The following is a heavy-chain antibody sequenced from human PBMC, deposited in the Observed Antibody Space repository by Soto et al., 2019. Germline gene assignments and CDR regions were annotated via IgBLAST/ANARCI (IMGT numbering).Heavy chain of an antibody. Sequence: SETLSLTCAVSGYSISSGYYWGWIRQPPGKGLEWIGSIYHSGSNYYNPSLKSRVTISVDTSKNQFSLKLSSVTAADTAVYYCARGGVSGSHGDAFDIWGQGTMVTVSS. D-gene: IGHD1-26*01. J-gene: IGHJ3*02. CDR1: GYSISSGYY. CDR3: ARGGVSGSHGDAFDI. CDR2: IYHSGSN. V-gene: IGHV4-38-2*01.